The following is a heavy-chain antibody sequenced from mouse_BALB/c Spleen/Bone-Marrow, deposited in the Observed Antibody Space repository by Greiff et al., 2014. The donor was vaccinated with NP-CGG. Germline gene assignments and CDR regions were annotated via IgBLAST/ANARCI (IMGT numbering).Heavy chain of an antibody. J-gene: IGHJ4*01. CDR3: ARDGYDRVYAMDY. CDR1: GYSFSGYT. V-gene: IGHV1-18*01. D-gene: IGHD2-2*01. Sequence: VQLQQSGPELVKPGVSMKISCRASGYSFSGYTMNWVKQSHGKNLEWIGLINPYNGGTSYNQKFKGKATLTVDKSSSTAYMELLSLTSEDSAVYYCARDGYDRVYAMDYWGQGTSVTVSS. CDR2: INPYNGGT.